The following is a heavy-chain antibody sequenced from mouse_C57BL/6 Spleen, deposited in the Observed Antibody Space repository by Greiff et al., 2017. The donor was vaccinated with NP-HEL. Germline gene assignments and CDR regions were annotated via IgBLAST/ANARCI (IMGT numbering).Heavy chain of an antibody. D-gene: IGHD1-1*01. J-gene: IGHJ1*03. V-gene: IGHV1-64*01. CDR3: ARRSSYWYFDV. CDR1: GYTFTSYW. Sequence: QVQLKQPGAELVKPGASVKLSCKASGYTFTSYWMHWVKQRPGQGLEWIGMIHPNSGSTNYNEKFKSKATLTVDKSSSTAYMQLSSLTSEDSAVYYCARRSSYWYFDVWGTGTTVTVSS. CDR2: IHPNSGST.